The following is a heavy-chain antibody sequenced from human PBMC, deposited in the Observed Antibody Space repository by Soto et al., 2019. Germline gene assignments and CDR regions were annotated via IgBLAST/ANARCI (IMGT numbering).Heavy chain of an antibody. CDR2: ISSTSSYI. J-gene: IGHJ4*02. Sequence: GGSLRLSCAASGFTFSSYSMNWVRQAPGKGLEWVSSISSTSSYIYYADSVKGRFTISRDNAKNSLSLQMNSLRAEDTAVYYWARGREYTSSSPLDYWGQGTLVTGS. CDR1: GFTFSSYS. D-gene: IGHD6-6*01. CDR3: ARGREYTSSSPLDY. V-gene: IGHV3-21*01.